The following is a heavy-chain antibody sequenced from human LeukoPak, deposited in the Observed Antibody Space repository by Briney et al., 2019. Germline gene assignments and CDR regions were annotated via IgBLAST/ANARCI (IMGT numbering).Heavy chain of an antibody. CDR3: ASPYYYDSSGYSFVY. V-gene: IGHV1-69*04. J-gene: IGHJ4*02. CDR1: GGTFSSYA. D-gene: IGHD3-22*01. CDR2: IIPILGIA. Sequence: SVKVSCKASGGTFSSYAISWVRQAPGQGLEWMGRIIPILGIANYAQRFQGRVTITADKSTSTAYMELSSLRSEDTAVYYCASPYYYDSSGYSFVYWGQGTLVTVSS.